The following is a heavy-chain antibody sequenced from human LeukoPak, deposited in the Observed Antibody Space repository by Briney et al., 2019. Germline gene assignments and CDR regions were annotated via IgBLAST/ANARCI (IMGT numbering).Heavy chain of an antibody. CDR3: ARGTGTTAYFVY. J-gene: IGHJ4*02. CDR1: GFTFSDYY. CDR2: ISSSSSYT. Sequence: PGGSLRLSCAASGFTFSDYYMSWIRQAPGKGLEWVSYISSSSSYTKYADSVKGRFTISRDNAKNSLYLQVNSLRAEDTAVYYCARGTGTTAYFVYWGQGTLVTVSS. D-gene: IGHD1-1*01. V-gene: IGHV3-11*06.